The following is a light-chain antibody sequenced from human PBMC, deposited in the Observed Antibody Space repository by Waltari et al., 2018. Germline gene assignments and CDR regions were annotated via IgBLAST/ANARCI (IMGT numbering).Light chain of an antibody. CDR3: QQYDGIVLT. Sequence: ELVLTQSPGTLSLAPGERATLSCRASQRVTSLSLSWYQQKPGQATRLLIYGASNRATGIPDRFSGSGSGTDFTLTISRLEPEDFAVYYCQQYDGIVLTFGGGTKVEI. J-gene: IGKJ4*01. CDR2: GAS. CDR1: QRVTSLS. V-gene: IGKV3-20*01.